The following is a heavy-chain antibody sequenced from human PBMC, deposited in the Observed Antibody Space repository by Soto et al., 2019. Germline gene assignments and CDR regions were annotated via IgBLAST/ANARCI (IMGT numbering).Heavy chain of an antibody. CDR2: ISYDGSNK. CDR1: GFTFSSYG. V-gene: IGHV3-30*18. J-gene: IGHJ6*02. Sequence: GSLRLSCAASGFTFSSYGMHWVRQAPGKGLEWVAVISYDGSNKYYADSVKGRFTISRDNSKNTLYLQMNSLRAEDTAVYYCAKDRRTIFGVVIIPDYYYGMDVWGQGTTVTVSS. D-gene: IGHD3-3*01. CDR3: AKDRRTIFGVVIIPDYYYGMDV.